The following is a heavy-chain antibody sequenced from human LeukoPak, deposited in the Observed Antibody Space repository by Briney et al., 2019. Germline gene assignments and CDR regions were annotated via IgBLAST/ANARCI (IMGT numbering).Heavy chain of an antibody. Sequence: GASVKVSCKASGHTFTGYYMHWVRQAPGQGLEWMGWINANSGDTNYAQKFQGRVTMTRDTSISTAYMELSRLRSDDTAVYFCAREWELYTYFDYWGQGTLVTVSS. J-gene: IGHJ4*02. D-gene: IGHD4-23*01. CDR1: GHTFTGYY. CDR2: INANSGDT. CDR3: AREWELYTYFDY. V-gene: IGHV1-2*02.